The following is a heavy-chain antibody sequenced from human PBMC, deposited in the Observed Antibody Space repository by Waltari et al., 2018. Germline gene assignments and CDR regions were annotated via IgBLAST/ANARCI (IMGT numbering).Heavy chain of an antibody. CDR1: GVSIIAYY. V-gene: IGHV3-72*01. J-gene: IGHJ6*02. Sequence: EVQVVESGGALVQPGGSLRLSCAVSGVSIIAYYMDWVRQAPGKGLEWICRTRNRANSYVAQYAASVKGRFTISRDDSENSVYLQMDSLTTEDTAVYYCSRVVPAAIAKYYGMDVWGQGTTVTVSS. CDR3: SRVVPAAIAKYYGMDV. CDR2: TRNRANSYVA. D-gene: IGHD2-2*01.